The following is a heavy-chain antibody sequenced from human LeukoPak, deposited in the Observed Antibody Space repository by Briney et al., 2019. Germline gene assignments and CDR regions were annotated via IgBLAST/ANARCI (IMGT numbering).Heavy chain of an antibody. D-gene: IGHD1-26*01. CDR2: IYTSGST. J-gene: IGHJ4*02. V-gene: IGHV4-4*07. CDR3: ARGIAVGATIMTNDY. CDR1: GGSISSYY. Sequence: SETLSLTRTVSGGSISSYYWSWIRQPAGKGLEWIGRIYTSGSTNYNPSLKSRVTMSVDTSKNQFSLKLSSVTAADTAVYYCARGIAVGATIMTNDYWGQGTLVTVSS.